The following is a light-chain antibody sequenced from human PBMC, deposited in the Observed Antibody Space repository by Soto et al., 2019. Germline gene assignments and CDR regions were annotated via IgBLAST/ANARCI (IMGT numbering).Light chain of an antibody. Sequence: QSVLPQPASVSGSPGQSVTISCTGTSSDVGNYNLVSWYQQYPDKAPKLIISEGTKRPSGVSVRFSCSKSGNTASLTISGLQAEDEADYYCSSYAGSNTYVFGGGTKLTVL. V-gene: IGLV2-23*01. CDR1: SSDVGNYNL. J-gene: IGLJ3*02. CDR2: EGT. CDR3: SSYAGSNTYV.